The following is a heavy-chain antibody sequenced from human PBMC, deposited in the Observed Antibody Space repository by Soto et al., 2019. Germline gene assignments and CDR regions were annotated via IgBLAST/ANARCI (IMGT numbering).Heavy chain of an antibody. CDR1: GFTFSSYG. V-gene: IGHV3-33*01. CDR2: IWYDGSNK. J-gene: IGHJ3*02. CDR3: ARDVLDIVVVPAATDDAFDI. Sequence: PGGSLRLSCAAPGFTFSSYGMHWVRQAPCKGLEWVAVIWYDGSNKYYADSVKGRFTISRDNSKNTLYLQMNSLRAEDTAVYYCARDVLDIVVVPAATDDAFDIWGQGTMVTVSS. D-gene: IGHD2-2*01.